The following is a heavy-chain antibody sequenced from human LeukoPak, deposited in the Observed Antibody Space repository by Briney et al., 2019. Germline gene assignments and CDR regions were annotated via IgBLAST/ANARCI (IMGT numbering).Heavy chain of an antibody. D-gene: IGHD1-26*01. CDR3: AKEGDSGSYSDY. CDR2: IRYDGSNK. V-gene: IGHV3-30*02. J-gene: IGHJ4*02. CDR1: GFTFRAYG. Sequence: TGGSLRLSCAASGFTFRAYGMHWARQAPGKGLEWVAFIRYDGSNKYYADSVKGRFTISRDNSKNTLYLQMNSLRAEDTAVYYCAKEGDSGSYSDYWGQGTLVTVSS.